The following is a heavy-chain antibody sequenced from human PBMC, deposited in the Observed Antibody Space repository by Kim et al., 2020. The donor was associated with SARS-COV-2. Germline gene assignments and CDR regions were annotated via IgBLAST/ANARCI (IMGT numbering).Heavy chain of an antibody. J-gene: IGHJ3*02. CDR3: ARDRRDYGGTFDI. D-gene: IGHD4-17*01. CDR1: GFTFSSNW. V-gene: IGHV3-74*01. CDR2: IKSDGIST. Sequence: GGSLRLSCAASGFTFSSNWMHWVRQAPGKGLVWVSLIKSDGISTIDAESVKGRFTTSRDNAKNTLYLQMNSLRADDTAVYYCARDRRDYGGTFDIWGQGTMVTVSS.